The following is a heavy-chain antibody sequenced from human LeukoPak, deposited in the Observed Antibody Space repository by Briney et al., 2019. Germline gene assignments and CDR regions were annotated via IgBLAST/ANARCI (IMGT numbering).Heavy chain of an antibody. V-gene: IGHV1-3*01. CDR1: GYTFTIYA. D-gene: IGHD3-3*01. CDR3: ARFLGRSYGMDV. CDR2: INAGNGNT. Sequence: ASVKVSCKASGYTFTIYAMHWVRQAPGQRLEWMGWINAGNGNTKFSQKFQGRVTITRDTSASTAYMELSSLRSEDTAVYYCARFLGRSYGMDVWGQGTTVTVSS. J-gene: IGHJ6*02.